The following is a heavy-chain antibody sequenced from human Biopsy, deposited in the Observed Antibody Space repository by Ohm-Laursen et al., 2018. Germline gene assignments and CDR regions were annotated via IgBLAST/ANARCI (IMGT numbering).Heavy chain of an antibody. V-gene: IGHV3-9*01. CDR2: ISGSSNNI. Sequence: SLRLSCAAPGFIFSDYGMHWVRQAPGKGLEWVSGISGSSNNIIYADSVRGRFTISRDNAKSSLYLEMNSLRSEDTAFYYCTKRRTAVRPFDSWGYGTLVTVSS. CDR1: GFIFSDYG. D-gene: IGHD6-25*01. CDR3: TKRRTAVRPFDS. J-gene: IGHJ4*01.